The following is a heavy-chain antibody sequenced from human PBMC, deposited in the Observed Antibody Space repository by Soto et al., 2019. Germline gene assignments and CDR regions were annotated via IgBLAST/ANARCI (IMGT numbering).Heavy chain of an antibody. J-gene: IGHJ4*02. CDR2: VYNIGST. Sequence: QVQLQESGPGLVEPSQTLSLTCTVSGGSISSGGYFWSWIHQPPGKGLEWIGHVYNIGSTYSNPSLSSRVTISVDTSKNQFSLRLSFVTAADTAVYYCARVPAGDKVDYWGQGTLVTVSS. D-gene: IGHD7-27*01. V-gene: IGHV4-30-4*01. CDR1: GGSISSGGYF. CDR3: ARVPAGDKVDY.